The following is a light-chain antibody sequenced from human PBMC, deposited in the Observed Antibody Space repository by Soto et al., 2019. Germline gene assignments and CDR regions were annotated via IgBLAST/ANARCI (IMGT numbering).Light chain of an antibody. Sequence: EIVLTQSPATLSLFPGERATLSCRASQNVITYVAWYQQKPGQAPRLLMSAASNRATGTPARFSGSGSGTDFTLTISSLEPEDFAVYYCQHRSKFGGGTKVEI. V-gene: IGKV3-11*01. CDR1: QNVITY. CDR2: AAS. CDR3: QHRSK. J-gene: IGKJ4*02.